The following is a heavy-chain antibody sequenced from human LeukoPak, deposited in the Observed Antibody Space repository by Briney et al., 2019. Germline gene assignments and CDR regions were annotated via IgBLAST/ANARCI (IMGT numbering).Heavy chain of an antibody. CDR1: GFSISSGYY. D-gene: IGHD2-2*01. Sequence: SETLSLTCAVSGFSISSGYYWGWIRQPPGKGLEWIGSIYHSGSTHYNPSLKSRVTISVDTSKNQFSLKLSSVTAADTAVYYCARNGTNNYFDYWGQGTLATVSS. V-gene: IGHV4-38-2*01. CDR3: ARNGTNNYFDY. J-gene: IGHJ4*02. CDR2: IYHSGST.